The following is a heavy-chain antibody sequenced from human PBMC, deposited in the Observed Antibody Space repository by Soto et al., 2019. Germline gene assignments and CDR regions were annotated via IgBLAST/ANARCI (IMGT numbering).Heavy chain of an antibody. J-gene: IGHJ6*02. Sequence: QVQLQQWGAGLLKPSETLSLTCAVYGGSFSGYYWTWIRQPPGKGLEWIGEINHSGSTNHNPSLKTRVTISVDTSKNQFSLKLSSVPAADTAVYYCATSPSSYYYYGMDVWGQGTTVTVSS. CDR2: INHSGST. CDR1: GGSFSGYY. V-gene: IGHV4-34*01. CDR3: ATSPSSYYYYGMDV.